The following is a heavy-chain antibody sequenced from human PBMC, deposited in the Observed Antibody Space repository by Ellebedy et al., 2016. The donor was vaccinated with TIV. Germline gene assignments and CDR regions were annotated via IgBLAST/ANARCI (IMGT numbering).Heavy chain of an antibody. CDR2: ISYDGNNK. Sequence: GESLKISXVASGFTFSTHAMHWARQAPGKGLEWVAVISYDGNNKYFADSVKGRFTMSRDNSKNTLYLQMNSLRAEDTAVYYCARVGQQLVVYYYYMDVWGKGTTVTVSS. J-gene: IGHJ6*03. D-gene: IGHD6-6*01. CDR3: ARVGQQLVVYYYYMDV. CDR1: GFTFSTHA. V-gene: IGHV3-30-3*01.